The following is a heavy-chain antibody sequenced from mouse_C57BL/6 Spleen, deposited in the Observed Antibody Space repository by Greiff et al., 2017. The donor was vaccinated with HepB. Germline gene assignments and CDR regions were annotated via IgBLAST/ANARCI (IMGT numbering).Heavy chain of an antibody. CDR1: GYTFTSYW. CDR3: AITSVVDAMDY. J-gene: IGHJ4*01. CDR2: INPSNGGT. Sequence: QVQLQQPETELVKPGASVKLSCKASGYTFTSYWMTWVKQRPGQGLEWIGNINPSNGGTNYNEKFKSKATLTVDKSSSTAYMQLSSLTSEDSAVYYCAITSVVDAMDYWGQGTSVTVSS. V-gene: IGHV1-53*01. D-gene: IGHD1-1*01.